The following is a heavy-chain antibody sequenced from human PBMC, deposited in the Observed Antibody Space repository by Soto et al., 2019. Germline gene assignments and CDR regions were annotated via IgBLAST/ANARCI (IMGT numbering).Heavy chain of an antibody. Sequence: QVTLKESGPVLVKPTETLTLTCTVSGFSLSNARMGVSWIRQPPGKALEWLAHIFSNDEKSYSTSLKSRLTISKDTSKSQVVLTMTNMDLVDTATYYCARVREDTAMVTVPDAFDIWGQGTMVTVSS. CDR3: ARVREDTAMVTVPDAFDI. CDR2: IFSNDEK. CDR1: GFSLSNARMG. D-gene: IGHD5-18*01. V-gene: IGHV2-26*01. J-gene: IGHJ3*02.